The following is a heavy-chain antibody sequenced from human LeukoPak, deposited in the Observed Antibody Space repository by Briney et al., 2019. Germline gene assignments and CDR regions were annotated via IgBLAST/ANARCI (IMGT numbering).Heavy chain of an antibody. J-gene: IGHJ4*02. CDR1: AFTFSNFW. V-gene: IGHV3-7*01. CDR2: IEQDASDK. Sequence: GGSLRLSCAASAFTFSNFWMSWVRQAPGKGLEWVANIEQDASDKHYVDSVKGRFTISRDNAKNSLYLHMNSLRAEDTAVYYCARVGDRDYSSGWFDYWGQGTLVTVSS. CDR3: ARVGDRDYSSGWFDY. D-gene: IGHD6-19*01.